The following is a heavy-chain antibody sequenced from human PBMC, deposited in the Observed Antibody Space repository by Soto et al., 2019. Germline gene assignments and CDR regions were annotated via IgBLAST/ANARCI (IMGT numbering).Heavy chain of an antibody. Sequence: TSETLSLTCTVSGAYMRNDYYFWSWVRQKPGKDLEWIGHMHHSGRTHYNPSLKSRVAVSVDTSKNQFSLYLNSVTAADTAVYYCARWVEVSLDYLDSWGQG. J-gene: IGHJ4*02. CDR3: ARWVEVSLDYLDS. CDR2: MHHSGRT. V-gene: IGHV4-31*03. CDR1: GAYMRNDYYF.